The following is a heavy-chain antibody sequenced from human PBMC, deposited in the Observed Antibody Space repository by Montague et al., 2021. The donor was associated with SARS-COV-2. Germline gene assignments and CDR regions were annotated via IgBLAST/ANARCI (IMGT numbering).Heavy chain of an antibody. V-gene: IGHV4-59*01. CDR2: IYYGGST. D-gene: IGHD3-16*01. CDR1: GDSITSSF. CDR3: AREAFGGVIDH. Sequence: SETLSLTCTVSGDSITSSFWTWVRQPPGKGLEWIGYIYYGGSTNHTPSLKSRFTISVDVSKNQFSLKLSSGTAADTAVYYCAREAFGGVIDHWGQGTLVTVSS. J-gene: IGHJ4*02.